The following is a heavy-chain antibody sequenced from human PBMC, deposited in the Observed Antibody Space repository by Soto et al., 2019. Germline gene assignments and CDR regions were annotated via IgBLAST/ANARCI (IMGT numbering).Heavy chain of an antibody. V-gene: IGHV3-23*01. Sequence: EVQLLESGGGLVQPGGSLRLSCAASGFTFSSYAMSWVRQAPGKGLEWVSAISGSGGSTYYADSVKGRFTISRDNSKNTLYLQMNSRRAEDTAVYYCAKGSPRYCSSTSCYRDHFDYWGQGTLVTVSS. D-gene: IGHD2-2*01. CDR2: ISGSGGST. CDR1: GFTFSSYA. CDR3: AKGSPRYCSSTSCYRDHFDY. J-gene: IGHJ4*02.